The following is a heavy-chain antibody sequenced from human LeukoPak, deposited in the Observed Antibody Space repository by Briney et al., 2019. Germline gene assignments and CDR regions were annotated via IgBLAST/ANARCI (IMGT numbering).Heavy chain of an antibody. J-gene: IGHJ4*02. CDR3: ARHSEVSSGWYPFDY. Sequence: SETLSLTCTVSGGSISTYYWSWIRQPPGKGLEWIGYIYYSGSTNYNPSLKSRVTISLDTSKNQFSLKLSSVTAADTAVYYCARHSEVSSGWYPFDYWGQGTLVTVSS. V-gene: IGHV4-59*01. CDR2: IYYSGST. D-gene: IGHD6-19*01. CDR1: GGSISTYY.